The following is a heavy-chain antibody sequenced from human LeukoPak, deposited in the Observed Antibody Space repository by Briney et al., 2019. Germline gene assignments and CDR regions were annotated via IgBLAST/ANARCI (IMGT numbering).Heavy chain of an antibody. CDR1: GFTFSSYS. Sequence: PGGSLRLSCAASGFTFSSYSMNWVRQAPGKGLEWVSSISSSSSYIYYADSVKGRFTISRDNAKNSLYLQMNSLRAEDTAVYYCARGPNYYDSSGPTQDAFDIWGQGTMVTVSS. V-gene: IGHV3-21*01. CDR2: ISSSSSYI. J-gene: IGHJ3*02. D-gene: IGHD3-22*01. CDR3: ARGPNYYDSSGPTQDAFDI.